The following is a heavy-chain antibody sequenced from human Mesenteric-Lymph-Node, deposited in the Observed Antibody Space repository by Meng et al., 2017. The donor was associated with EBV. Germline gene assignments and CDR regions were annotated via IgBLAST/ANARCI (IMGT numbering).Heavy chain of an antibody. V-gene: IGHV3-53*01. J-gene: IGHJ4*02. CDR2: IYTDGST. CDR3: VRGPWNN. CDR1: SFIVSVYY. Sequence: DSGGSWTIPGGSLGTSWSASSFIVSVYYRSCARKAPGKGLEWVSVIYTDGSTYYADSVNGRFTISRDNSKNTLFIQMNNLRVDDTAVYYCVRGPWNNWGQGTLVTVSS. D-gene: IGHD1/OR15-1a*01.